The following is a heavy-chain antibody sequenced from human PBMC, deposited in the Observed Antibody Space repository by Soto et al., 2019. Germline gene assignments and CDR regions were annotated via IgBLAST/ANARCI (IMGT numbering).Heavy chain of an antibody. Sequence: QVQLLESGGGVVQPGRSLRLSCAASGFTFSSYAMHWVRQAPGKGLEWVAVISYDGSNKFYADSVKGRFTISRDNSKNTLYLQMNSLRAEDTAVYYCAREGRAADAFDIWGQGTMVTVSS. D-gene: IGHD2-15*01. J-gene: IGHJ3*02. CDR1: GFTFSSYA. CDR3: AREGRAADAFDI. CDR2: ISYDGSNK. V-gene: IGHV3-30-3*01.